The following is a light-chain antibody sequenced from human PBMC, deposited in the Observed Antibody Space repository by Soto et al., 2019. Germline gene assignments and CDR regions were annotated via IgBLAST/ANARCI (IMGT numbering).Light chain of an antibody. CDR2: KAS. V-gene: IGKV1-5*03. Sequence: DIQMTQSPSTLSASVGDTVTVTCRASQNINSWLAWYQQKPGKAPKVLMYKASTLESGVPSRFGGSGSETEFTLTISGLQPEDFATYYCQQYKSFMYTFGQGTKVDIK. J-gene: IGKJ2*01. CDR3: QQYKSFMYT. CDR1: QNINSW.